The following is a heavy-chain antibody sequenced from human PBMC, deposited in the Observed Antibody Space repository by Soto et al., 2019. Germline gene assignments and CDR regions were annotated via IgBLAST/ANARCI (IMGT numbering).Heavy chain of an antibody. V-gene: IGHV3-23*01. Sequence: GGSLRLSCAASGFTFSSYAIGWVRQGPWKGLEWVAVVSIGGITHYADSVRGRFTISRDNSKNTLSLQMNSLTAEDTAVYFCAKRRGAGGHFDYWGQGALLPVCS. CDR3: AKRRGAGGHFDY. CDR1: GFTFSSYA. D-gene: IGHD2-15*01. CDR2: VSIGGIT. J-gene: IGHJ4*02.